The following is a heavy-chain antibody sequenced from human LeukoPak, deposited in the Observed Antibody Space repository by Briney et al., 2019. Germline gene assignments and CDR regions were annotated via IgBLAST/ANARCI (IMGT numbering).Heavy chain of an antibody. CDR1: GFSVSNYG. D-gene: IGHD4-17*01. Sequence: GGSLRLSCAASGFSVSNYGMNWVRQAPGKGLQWVSGLSDSADKTYYADSVKGRFTISRDNSKNTLYLQMNSLRAEDTAVYYCAKSRTVGFDYWGQGTLVTVSS. CDR2: LSDSADKT. V-gene: IGHV3-23*01. CDR3: AKSRTVGFDY. J-gene: IGHJ4*02.